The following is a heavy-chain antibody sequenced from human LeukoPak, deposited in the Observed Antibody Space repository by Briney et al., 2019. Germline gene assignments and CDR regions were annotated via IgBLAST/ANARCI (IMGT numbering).Heavy chain of an antibody. J-gene: IGHJ5*02. CDR1: GFTFDDCW. CDR3: VTGRGDL. Sequence: GGSLRLSCAASGFTFDDCWMNWVRQTPGKGLEWVAIIKQDGSEKFYVDSVKGRFIISRDNAKNSLTLQMNSVRDEDTGVYYCVTGRGDLWGQGTLVTVSS. V-gene: IGHV3-7*01. CDR2: IKQDGSEK.